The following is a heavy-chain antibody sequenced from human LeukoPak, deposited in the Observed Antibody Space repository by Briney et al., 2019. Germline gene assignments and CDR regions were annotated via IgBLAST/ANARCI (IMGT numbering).Heavy chain of an antibody. CDR2: IYPGDSAT. V-gene: IGHV5-51*04. D-gene: IGHD3-3*01. Sequence: GESLKISCKGSGYSFTSYWIGWVREIPGKGLEWMGIIYPGDSATRYRPSFQGQVTISADKPISTASLQWSRLKASDAAMYYCARCITIFSNPRGVWGEGTTVTVSS. CDR3: ARCITIFSNPRGV. J-gene: IGHJ6*01. CDR1: GYSFTSYW.